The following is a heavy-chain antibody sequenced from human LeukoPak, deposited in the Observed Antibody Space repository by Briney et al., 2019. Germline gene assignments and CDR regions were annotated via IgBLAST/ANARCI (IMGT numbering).Heavy chain of an antibody. Sequence: ASVKVFCKASGYTFTGYYMHWVRQAPGQGLEWMGWINPNSGGTNYAQKFQGRVTMTRDTSISTAYMELSRLRSDDTAVYYCARYPRDPGIAVPLDYWGQGTLVTVSS. CDR3: ARYPRDPGIAVPLDY. D-gene: IGHD6-19*01. CDR1: GYTFTGYY. V-gene: IGHV1-2*02. CDR2: INPNSGGT. J-gene: IGHJ4*02.